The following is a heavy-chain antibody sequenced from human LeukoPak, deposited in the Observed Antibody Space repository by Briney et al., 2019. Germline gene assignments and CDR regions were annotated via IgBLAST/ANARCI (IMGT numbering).Heavy chain of an antibody. V-gene: IGHV1-24*01. Sequence: ASVKVSCKVSGYTLTELSMHWVRQAPGKGLEWMGGFDPEDGETIYAQKFQGRVTMTEDTSTDTAYMELGSLRSEDTAVYYCATDLYGSGRNTDYWGQGTLVTVSS. CDR2: FDPEDGET. D-gene: IGHD3-10*01. CDR3: ATDLYGSGRNTDY. CDR1: GYTLTELS. J-gene: IGHJ4*02.